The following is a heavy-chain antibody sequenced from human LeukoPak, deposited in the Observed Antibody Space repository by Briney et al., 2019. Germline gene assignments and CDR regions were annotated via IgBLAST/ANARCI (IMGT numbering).Heavy chain of an antibody. Sequence: PGGSLRLSCAASGFTFSSYAMSWVRQAPGKGLEWVSAISGSGGSTYYADSVKGRFTISRDNSKNTLYLQMNSLRAEDTAVYYCAKAFYYYDSSGYYVVDYWGQGTLVTVSS. CDR3: AKAFYYYDSSGYYVVDY. CDR1: GFTFSSYA. D-gene: IGHD3-22*01. J-gene: IGHJ4*02. V-gene: IGHV3-23*01. CDR2: ISGSGGST.